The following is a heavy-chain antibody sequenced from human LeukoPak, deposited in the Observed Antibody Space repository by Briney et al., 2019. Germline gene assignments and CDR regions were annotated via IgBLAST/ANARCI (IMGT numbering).Heavy chain of an antibody. D-gene: IGHD6-13*01. J-gene: IGHJ4*02. V-gene: IGHV4-34*01. CDR3: ARQHGSSSWYPYFDY. CDR1: GGSFRGYY. CDR2: INHSGST. Sequence: PSETLSLTCAVYGGSFRGYYWSWIRQPPGKGLEWIGEINHSGSTNYNPFLKSRVTISVDTSKNQFSLKLSSVTAADTAVYYCARQHGSSSWYPYFDYWGQGTLVTVSS.